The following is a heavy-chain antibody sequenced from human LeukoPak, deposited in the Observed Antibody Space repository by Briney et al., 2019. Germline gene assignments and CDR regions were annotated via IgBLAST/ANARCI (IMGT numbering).Heavy chain of an antibody. CDR2: ISYDGVNK. CDR3: ARVSSVGATREFDY. J-gene: IGHJ4*02. V-gene: IGHV3-30-3*01. CDR1: GFTFSTYV. D-gene: IGHD1-26*01. Sequence: GRSLRLSCAASGFTFSTYVMHWVRQAPGKGLEWVAVISYDGVNKYYADSVKGRFTISRDDSKNTVYLQMNSLRVKDTAVYYCARVSSVGATREFDYWGQGTLVTVSS.